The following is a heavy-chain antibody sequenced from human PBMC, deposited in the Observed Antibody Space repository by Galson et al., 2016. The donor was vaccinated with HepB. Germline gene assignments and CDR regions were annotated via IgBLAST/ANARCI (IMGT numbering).Heavy chain of an antibody. D-gene: IGHD3-10*01. CDR1: GFTFTDYQ. Sequence: SLRLSCAASGFTFTDYQMSWIRQPPGKGLEWVSYISSSSTYTNYVDSVKGRFDISRDNARNAVYLQMNSLRAEDTAVDYCARRSGLGADAVDIWGQGTMVTVSS. J-gene: IGHJ3*02. V-gene: IGHV3-11*06. CDR2: ISSSSTYT. CDR3: ARRSGLGADAVDI.